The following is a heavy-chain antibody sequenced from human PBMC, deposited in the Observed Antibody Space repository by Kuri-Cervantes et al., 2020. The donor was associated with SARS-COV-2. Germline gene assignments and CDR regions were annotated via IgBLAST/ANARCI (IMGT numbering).Heavy chain of an antibody. CDR1: GFTFSSYN. Sequence: GESLKISCAASGFTFSSYNMNWVRQAPGKGLEWVSSISSSSSYIFYADSVKGRFTISRDNAKNSLYLQTNSLRAEDTAVYYCARGRTFYYDRDAFDIWGQGTMVTVSS. CDR2: ISSSSSYI. J-gene: IGHJ3*02. CDR3: ARGRTFYYDRDAFDI. V-gene: IGHV3-21*01. D-gene: IGHD3-22*01.